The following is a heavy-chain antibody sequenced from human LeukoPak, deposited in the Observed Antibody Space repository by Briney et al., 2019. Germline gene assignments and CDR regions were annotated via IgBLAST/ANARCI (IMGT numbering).Heavy chain of an antibody. V-gene: IGHV1-2*02. J-gene: IGHJ6*02. CDR2: INPNSGGT. CDR3: ARDGSDIVVVPAAAEPRFYYYYGMDV. D-gene: IGHD2-2*01. CDR1: GYTFTSYG. Sequence: ASVKVSCKASGYTFTSYGISWVRQAPGQGLEWMGWINPNSGGTNYAQKFQGRVTMTRDTSISTAYMERSRLRSDATAVYYCARDGSDIVVVPAAAEPRFYYYYGMDVWSQATTVTVSS.